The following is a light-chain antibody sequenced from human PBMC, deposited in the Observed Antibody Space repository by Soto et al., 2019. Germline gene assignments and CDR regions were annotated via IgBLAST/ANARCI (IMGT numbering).Light chain of an antibody. J-gene: IGKJ1*01. V-gene: IGKV3-20*01. CDR3: QQYAGSPRT. CDR2: SAS. Sequence: EIVLTQSPGTLSLSPGERGTRSCRASQNLGTLYLAWFQQKSGQAPRLLIYSASRRPTGIPDRFTGSGSGTDFTLTINRVEPEDFAVYFCQQYAGSPRTFGQGTKVDIK. CDR1: QNLGTLY.